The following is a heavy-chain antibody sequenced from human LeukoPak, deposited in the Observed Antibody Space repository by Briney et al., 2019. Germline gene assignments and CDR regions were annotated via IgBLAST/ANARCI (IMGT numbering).Heavy chain of an antibody. D-gene: IGHD6-13*01. CDR1: GGTFSSYA. CDR2: IIPIFGTA. V-gene: IGHV1-69*13. CDR3: ARESVFGSSWTYYYYGMDV. J-gene: IGHJ6*02. Sequence: VKVSCKASGGTFSSYAISWVRQAPGQGLEWMGGIIPIFGTANYAQKFQGRVTITADESTSTAYMELSSLRSEDTAVYYCARESVFGSSWTYYYYGMDVWGQGTTVTVSS.